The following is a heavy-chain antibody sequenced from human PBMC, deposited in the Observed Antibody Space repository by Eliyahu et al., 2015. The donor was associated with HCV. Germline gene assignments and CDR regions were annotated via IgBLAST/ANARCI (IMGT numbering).Heavy chain of an antibody. J-gene: IGHJ4*02. V-gene: IGHV4-59*01. D-gene: IGHD1-14*01. CDR3: AREYPGPHFDY. CDR1: GGSISGYY. CDR2: VHYSGST. Sequence: QVQLRESGPGLKPSETXSLTXXVSGGSISGYYWXWIRQPPGKGLEWIGYVHYSGSTNYXPSLMRRVTISVDSSQNKFSLKLTSVTAADTAVYYCAREYPGPHFDYWGQGILVPV.